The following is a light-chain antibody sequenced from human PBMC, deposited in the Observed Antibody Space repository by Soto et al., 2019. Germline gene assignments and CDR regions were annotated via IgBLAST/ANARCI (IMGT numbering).Light chain of an antibody. V-gene: IGKV3-20*01. CDR3: QQYGSSPRIT. Sequence: EIVLTQAPGTLSVSPVERATLSCMASQSVSSDLAWYQQKPGQAPRLLIYGASTRATGIPARFSGSGSGTDFTLTISRLEPEDFAVYYCQQYGSSPRITFGQGTRLEIK. CDR2: GAS. J-gene: IGKJ5*01. CDR1: QSVSSD.